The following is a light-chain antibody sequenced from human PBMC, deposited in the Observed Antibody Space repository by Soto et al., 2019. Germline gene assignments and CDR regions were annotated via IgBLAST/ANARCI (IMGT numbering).Light chain of an antibody. CDR1: QAISKW. CDR2: DAS. V-gene: IGKV1-5*01. Sequence: DIQMTQSPSTLSASVGDRVTITCRASQAISKWLAWYQQKPGKATNLLIYDASSLQSGVPSRFSGSGSGTEFTLTISSLQPDDVATYYCQEYNNFSTFGQGTKVDI. CDR3: QEYNNFST. J-gene: IGKJ1*01.